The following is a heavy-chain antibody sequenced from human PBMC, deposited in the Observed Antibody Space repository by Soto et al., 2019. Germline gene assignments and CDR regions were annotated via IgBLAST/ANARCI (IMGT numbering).Heavy chain of an antibody. J-gene: IGHJ5*02. CDR3: ARVRYCSGGTCLNWFEP. V-gene: IGHV4-34*01. CDR1: GGSFSGYC. D-gene: IGHD2-15*01. Sequence: SETLSLTCAVYGGSFSGYCWRCIRQPPGKGLEWVGEINPSGRTNYNPSLKSRVTISVDTYKNQLSLKLSSVTAADTAVYYCARVRYCSGGTCLNWFEPGGQGNLVT. CDR2: INPSGRT.